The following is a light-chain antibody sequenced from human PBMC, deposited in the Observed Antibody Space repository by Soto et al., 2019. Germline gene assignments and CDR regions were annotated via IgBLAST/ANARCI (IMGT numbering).Light chain of an antibody. CDR2: DAS. CDR3: QQRSKSLT. J-gene: IGKJ4*01. V-gene: IGKV3-11*01. CDR1: QSVSSY. Sequence: EIVLTQSPATLSLSPGERATLSCRASQSVSSYLAWYQQKPGQAPRLLIYDASNRATGIPARFSGSGSGTDFTLTISSQEPEDFAVYYCQQRSKSLTFGGGTKVEIK.